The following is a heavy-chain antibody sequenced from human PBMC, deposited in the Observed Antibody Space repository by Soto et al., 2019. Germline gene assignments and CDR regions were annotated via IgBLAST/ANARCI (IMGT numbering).Heavy chain of an antibody. J-gene: IGHJ5*02. CDR3: AKTGCNGGSCFSWFDP. CDR2: ILKDGKSK. V-gene: IGHV3-30*04. D-gene: IGHD2-15*01. Sequence: QVQLVESGGGVVQPGGSLRLSCAASGFILSDFAMHSVRQAPGRGLEWVAVILKDGKSKYYADSVRGRFTISSDTSKDTIFLQLISLRLDDSAVYYCAKTGCNGGSCFSWFDPWGQGTPVTVSS. CDR1: GFILSDFA.